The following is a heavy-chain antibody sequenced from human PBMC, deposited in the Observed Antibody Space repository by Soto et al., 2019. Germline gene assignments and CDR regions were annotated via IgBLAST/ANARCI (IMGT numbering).Heavy chain of an antibody. V-gene: IGHV3-23*01. J-gene: IGHJ5*02. D-gene: IGHD1-26*01. CDR3: AKNQGVELVPLATVDWFDP. CDR2: ISGSGFKK. Sequence: GGSLRLSCAASGFIFENFGMSWVRQAPGKGLEWISSISGSGFKKYYADSVKGRFTISRDNSKSTVCLELNNLSAEDTAVYHCAKNQGVELVPLATVDWFDPWGQGSVVTVSS. CDR1: GFIFENFG.